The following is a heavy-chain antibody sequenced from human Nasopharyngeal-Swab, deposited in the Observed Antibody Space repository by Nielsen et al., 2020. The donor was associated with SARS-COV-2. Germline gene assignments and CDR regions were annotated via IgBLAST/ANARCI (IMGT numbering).Heavy chain of an antibody. V-gene: IGHV3-7*01. Sequence: WIRQPPGKGLEWVANIKQDGSEKYYVDSVKGRFTISRDNAKNSLYLQMNSLRAEDTAVYYCARGWSGYYTAFWFDPWGQGTLATVSS. D-gene: IGHD3-3*01. CDR2: IKQDGSEK. CDR3: ARGWSGYYTAFWFDP. J-gene: IGHJ5*02.